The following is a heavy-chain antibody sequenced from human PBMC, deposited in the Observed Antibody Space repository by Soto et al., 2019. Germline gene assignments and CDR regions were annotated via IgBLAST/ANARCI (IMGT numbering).Heavy chain of an antibody. CDR1: GFSFSGYG. CDR2: ISYDGGNE. D-gene: IGHD1-26*01. V-gene: IGHV3-30*18. J-gene: IGHJ4*02. Sequence: QVQLVESGGGMVQPGTSLRLSCAASGFSFSGYGMHWVRQAPGKGLEWVAIISYDGGNEYYADSVKGRFTISRDNSKNTVFIQMNRLRSEDTAVYYCANSLLLYSGSDDDSWGQGTLVTVSS. CDR3: ANSLLLYSGSDDDS.